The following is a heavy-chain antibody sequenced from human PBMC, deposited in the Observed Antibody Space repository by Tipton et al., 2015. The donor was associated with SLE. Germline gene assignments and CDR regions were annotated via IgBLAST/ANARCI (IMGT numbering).Heavy chain of an antibody. Sequence: SLRLSCAASGFTFDDYAMHWVRQAPGKGLEWVSGISWNSGSIGYADSVKGRFTISRDNAKNSLYLQMNSLRVEDTAVYYCARDRAAQYYSYYYMDVCGKGTTVTISS. CDR2: ISWNSGSI. CDR1: GFTFDDYA. CDR3: ARDRAAQYYSYYYMDV. D-gene: IGHD6-25*01. J-gene: IGHJ6*03. V-gene: IGHV3-9*01.